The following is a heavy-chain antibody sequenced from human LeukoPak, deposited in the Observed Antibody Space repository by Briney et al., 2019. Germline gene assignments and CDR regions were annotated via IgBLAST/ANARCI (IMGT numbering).Heavy chain of an antibody. V-gene: IGHV3-64*01. J-gene: IGHJ3*02. CDR3: ARDYGPDAFDI. Sequence: PGGSLRLSCAASGFTFSSYAMHWVRQAPGKGLEYVSAISSNGGSTYYANSVKGRFTISRDNSKNTLYLQMGSLRAEDMAVYYCARDYGPDAFDIWGQGTMVTVSS. CDR1: GFTFSSYA. D-gene: IGHD3-10*01. CDR2: ISSNGGST.